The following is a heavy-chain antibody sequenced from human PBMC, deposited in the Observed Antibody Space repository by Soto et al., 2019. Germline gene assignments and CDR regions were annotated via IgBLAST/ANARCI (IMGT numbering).Heavy chain of an antibody. V-gene: IGHV1-18*01. CDR2: ISANSGDT. CDR1: GYTFASYG. D-gene: IGHD2-2*01. CDR3: ARDFRDSCRGTSCIYFDY. J-gene: IGHJ4*02. Sequence: GASVKVSCKASGYTFASYGFSWVRQAPGQGLEWVAWISANSGDTNSAQKFQDRVTLTTDTSTSTAHMDLRSLRSDDTAVYYCARDFRDSCRGTSCIYFDYWGQGTLVTVSS.